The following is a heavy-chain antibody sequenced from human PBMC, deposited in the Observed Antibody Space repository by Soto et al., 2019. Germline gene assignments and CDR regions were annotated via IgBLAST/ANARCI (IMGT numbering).Heavy chain of an antibody. D-gene: IGHD3-10*01. CDR3: ARHMEAHSHFYYGMDV. J-gene: IGHJ6*02. Sequence: GESLEISCNVSGYNFNAYWTAWVRQMPGKGLEWMGFIYPGDSDTRYSPSFQGQVTISADKSINTAYLQWRTLKASDTAIYYCARHMEAHSHFYYGMDVWGQGTTVNVS. V-gene: IGHV5-51*01. CDR1: GYNFNAYW. CDR2: IYPGDSDT.